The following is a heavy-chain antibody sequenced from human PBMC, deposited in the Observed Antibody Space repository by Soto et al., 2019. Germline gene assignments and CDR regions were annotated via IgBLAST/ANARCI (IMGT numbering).Heavy chain of an antibody. Sequence: QLQLQESGPGLGKPSETLSLTCTVSGGSIRSSIYFWGWIRQPPGKGLEWIGSIYYSGSTYYNPSLQSRVTISADTSKNQFSLRLNSVTASDTAVYYCARPPTANLDAFEIWGQGTMVTVSS. J-gene: IGHJ3*02. CDR3: ARPPTANLDAFEI. V-gene: IGHV4-39*01. CDR1: GGSIRSSIYF. CDR2: IYYSGST. D-gene: IGHD7-27*01.